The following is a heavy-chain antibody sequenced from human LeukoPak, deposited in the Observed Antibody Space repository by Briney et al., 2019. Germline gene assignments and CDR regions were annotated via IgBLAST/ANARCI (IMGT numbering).Heavy chain of an antibody. CDR2: ISSSGSTI. D-gene: IGHD2-21*01. CDR1: GFTFSSYE. V-gene: IGHV3-48*03. J-gene: IGHJ6*04. CDR3: ARESRRGLSIAYYYGVDV. Sequence: GGSLRLSCAASGFTFSSYEMNWVRQAPGKGLEWVSYISSSGSTIYYADSVKGRFTISRDNAKNSLYLQMNSLRAEDTAVYYCARESRRGLSIAYYYGVDVWGKGTTVTVSS.